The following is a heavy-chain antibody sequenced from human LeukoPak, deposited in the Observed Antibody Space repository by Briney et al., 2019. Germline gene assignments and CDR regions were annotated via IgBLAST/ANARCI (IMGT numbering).Heavy chain of an antibody. Sequence: SETLSLTCAVYGGSFSGYYWSWIRQPPGKGLEWIGEINHSGSTNYNPSLKSRVTISVDTSKNQFSLKLSSVAAADTAVYYCARGRSGPNFQHWGQGTLVTVSS. V-gene: IGHV4-34*01. CDR2: INHSGST. J-gene: IGHJ1*01. CDR3: ARGRSGPNFQH. CDR1: GGSFSGYY. D-gene: IGHD2-15*01.